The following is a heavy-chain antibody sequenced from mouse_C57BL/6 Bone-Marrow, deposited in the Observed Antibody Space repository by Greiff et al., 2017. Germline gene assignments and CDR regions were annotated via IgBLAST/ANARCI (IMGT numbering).Heavy chain of an antibody. CDR2: IDPETGGT. CDR3: TREGYSFYYAMDY. D-gene: IGHD2-3*01. J-gene: IGHJ4*01. V-gene: IGHV1-15*01. Sequence: QVQLKESGAELVRPGASVTLSCKASGYTFTDYEMHWVKQTPVHGLEWIGAIDPETGGTAYNQKFKGKAILTADKSSSTAYMELRSLTSEDSAVYYCTREGYSFYYAMDYWGQGTSVTVSS. CDR1: GYTFTDYE.